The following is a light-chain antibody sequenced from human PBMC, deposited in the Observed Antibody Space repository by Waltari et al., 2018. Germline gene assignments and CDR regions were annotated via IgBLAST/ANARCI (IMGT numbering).Light chain of an antibody. CDR2: DVS. CDR3: CSYAGSSIHVV. Sequence: QSALTQPASVSGSPGHSITISCTGTSSDVGGYNYVSWYQQHPGTAPKLMIYDVSKRPSGVSNRFSGSKSGNTASLTISGLQAEDEADYYCCSYAGSSIHVVFGGGTKLTVL. CDR1: SSDVGGYNY. V-gene: IGLV2-23*02. J-gene: IGLJ2*01.